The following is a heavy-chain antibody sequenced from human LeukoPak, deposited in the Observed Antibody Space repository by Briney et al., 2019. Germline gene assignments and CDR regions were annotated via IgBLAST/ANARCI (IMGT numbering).Heavy chain of an antibody. V-gene: IGHV3-7*04. CDR1: GFSISSHW. D-gene: IGHD1-14*01. CDR2: INQDGSEK. Sequence: GGSLRLSCAASGFSISSHWMSGVRQAPGTGLEWVANINQDGSEKYYVDSVKGRFTISRDNAKNSLYLQMNSLRAEDTAVYYCARGQVQVLPAYWGQGTLVTVSS. J-gene: IGHJ4*02. CDR3: ARGQVQVLPAY.